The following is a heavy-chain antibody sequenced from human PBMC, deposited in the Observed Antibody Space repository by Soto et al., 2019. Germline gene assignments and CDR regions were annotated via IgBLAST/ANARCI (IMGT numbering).Heavy chain of an antibody. D-gene: IGHD3-3*01. J-gene: IGHJ4*02. CDR1: GFTFGDYA. CDR3: TRALRFLEWLGLPYYFDY. Sequence: PGGSLRLSCTASGFTFGDYAMSWFRQAPGKGLEWVGFIRSKAYGGTTEYAASVKGRFTISRDDSKSIAYLQMNSLKTEDTAVYYCTRALRFLEWLGLPYYFDYWGQGTLFTVSS. CDR2: IRSKAYGGTT. V-gene: IGHV3-49*03.